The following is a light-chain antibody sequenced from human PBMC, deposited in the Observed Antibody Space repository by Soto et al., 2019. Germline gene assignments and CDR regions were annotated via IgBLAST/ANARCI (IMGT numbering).Light chain of an antibody. CDR1: QDIGQY. Sequence: DIQMTQSPSSLSASVGDRVTLTCRASQDIGQYLAWYQQRPGKVPKLLIYYVSNLQSGVPSRFSGSGSGTEFTLSISSLQPEDVATYYCLKYTKDAPGTFGQGTKVKI. J-gene: IGKJ1*01. CDR2: YVS. CDR3: LKYTKDAPGT. V-gene: IGKV1-27*01.